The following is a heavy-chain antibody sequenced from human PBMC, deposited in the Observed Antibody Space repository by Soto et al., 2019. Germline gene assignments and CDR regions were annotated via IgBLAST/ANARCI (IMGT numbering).Heavy chain of an antibody. CDR3: ARGPSGDKIDY. CDR1: GGSISSAAYC. J-gene: IGHJ4*02. CDR2: IYDGGTT. D-gene: IGHD7-27*01. V-gene: IGHV4-30-4*01. Sequence: LSLTCTVSGGSISSAAYCWSWIRQSPDKGLEWIGHIYDGGTTYSSPSLKGRVTISADTSETQFSLKLSSVSAADTAVYYCARGPSGDKIDYWGQGIQVTVSS.